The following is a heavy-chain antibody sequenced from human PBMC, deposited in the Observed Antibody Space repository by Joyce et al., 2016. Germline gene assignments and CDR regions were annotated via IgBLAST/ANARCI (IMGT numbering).Heavy chain of an antibody. V-gene: IGHV3-23*01. J-gene: IGHJ4*02. CDR3: VKGYTISSVRRFDW. CDR1: GFTFSSYA. D-gene: IGHD3-16*02. Sequence: EVQLLESGGGLVPPGGSLTLSCTASGFTFSSYAITWVRQAPGKGLEWVSSISGSGGDTYYVDSVTGRFTISRDNSKNTLFLQMNSLRAEDTAVFYCVKGYTISSVRRFDWWGQGTLVTVSS. CDR2: ISGSGGDT.